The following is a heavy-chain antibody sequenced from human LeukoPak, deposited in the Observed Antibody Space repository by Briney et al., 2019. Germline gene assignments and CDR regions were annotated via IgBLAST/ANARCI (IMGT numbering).Heavy chain of an antibody. J-gene: IGHJ4*02. Sequence: SETLSLTCTVSGGSISSYYWSWIRQPPGKGLEWIGYIYYSGSTNYNPSLKSRVTISVDTSKNQFSLKLSSVTAADTAVYYCARVTRGWHFDYWGQGTLVTVSS. CDR2: IYYSGST. D-gene: IGHD6-19*01. CDR1: GGSISSYY. V-gene: IGHV4-59*01. CDR3: ARVTRGWHFDY.